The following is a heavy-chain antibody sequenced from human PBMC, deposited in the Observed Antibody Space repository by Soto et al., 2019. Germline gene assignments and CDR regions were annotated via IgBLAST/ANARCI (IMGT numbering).Heavy chain of an antibody. J-gene: IGHJ4*02. CDR2: INAGNGNT. CDR1: GYTFTSYA. D-gene: IGHD1-26*01. Sequence: QVQLVQSGAEVKKPGASVKVSCKASGYTFTSYAIHWVRQAPGQRLEWMAWINAGNGNTRYSRKFQDRVTLTRDTSASTAYRGLSSLTSEDTALDYCARGGDGALIVDWGQGTLVTVSS. V-gene: IGHV1-3*01. CDR3: ARGGDGALIVD.